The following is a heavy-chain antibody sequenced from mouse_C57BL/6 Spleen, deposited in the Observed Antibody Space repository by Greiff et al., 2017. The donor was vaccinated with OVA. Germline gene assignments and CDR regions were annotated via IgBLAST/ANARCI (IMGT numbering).Heavy chain of an antibody. CDR2: ISSGSSTI. CDR1: GFTFSDYG. CDR3: ARSEMGTWFAY. Sequence: DVMLVESGGGIVKPGGSLKLSCAASGFTFSDYGMHWVRQAPEKGLEWVAYISSGSSTIYYADTVKGRFTISRDNAKNTLFLQMTSLRSEDTAMYYCARSEMGTWFAYWGQGTLVTVSA. J-gene: IGHJ3*01. V-gene: IGHV5-17*01. D-gene: IGHD2-3*01.